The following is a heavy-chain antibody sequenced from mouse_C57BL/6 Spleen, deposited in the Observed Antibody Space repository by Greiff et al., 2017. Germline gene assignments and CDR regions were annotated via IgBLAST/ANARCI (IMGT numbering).Heavy chain of an antibody. D-gene: IGHD1-1*01. CDR1: GYTFTSYG. J-gene: IGHJ4*01. Sequence: QVQLQQSGAELARPGASVKLSCKASGYTFTSYGISWVKQRTGQGLEWIGEIYPRSGNTYYNEKFKGKATLTADKSSSTAYMELRSLTSEDSAVYFCARDESYYGSSSYYYAMDDWGQGTSVTVSS. V-gene: IGHV1-81*01. CDR3: ARDESYYGSSSYYYAMDD. CDR2: IYPRSGNT.